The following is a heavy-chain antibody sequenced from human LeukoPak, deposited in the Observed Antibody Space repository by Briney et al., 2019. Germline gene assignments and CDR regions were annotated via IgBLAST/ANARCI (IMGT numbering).Heavy chain of an antibody. V-gene: IGHV1-18*04. J-gene: IGHJ3*02. Sequence: ASVKVSCKASGYTFTSYYMHWVRQAPGQGLEWMGWISAYNGNTNYAQKLQGRVTMTTDTSTSTAYMELRSLRSDDTAVYYCARASYYYDSSGYYPPLDAFDIWGQGTMVTVSS. CDR3: ARASYYYDSSGYYPPLDAFDI. CDR1: GYTFTSYY. CDR2: ISAYNGNT. D-gene: IGHD3-22*01.